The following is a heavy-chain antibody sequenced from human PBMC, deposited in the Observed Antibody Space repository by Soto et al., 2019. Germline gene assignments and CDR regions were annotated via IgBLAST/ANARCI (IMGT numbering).Heavy chain of an antibody. CDR1: GFTFDDYA. D-gene: IGHD3-22*01. CDR2: ISWNSGSI. J-gene: IGHJ4*02. Sequence: SLKISCAASGFTFDDYAMHWVRQAPGKGLEWVSGISWNSGSIGYADSVKGRFTISRDNAKNSLYLQMNSLRAEDTALYYCAKDTRSYYYDSSGYSDYWGQGTLVTVSS. CDR3: AKDTRSYYYDSSGYSDY. V-gene: IGHV3-9*01.